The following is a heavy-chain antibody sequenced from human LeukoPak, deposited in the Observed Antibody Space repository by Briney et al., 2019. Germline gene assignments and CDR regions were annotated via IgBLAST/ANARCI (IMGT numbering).Heavy chain of an antibody. CDR1: GFTFSSYG. CDR2: ISYDGSNK. Sequence: PGGSLRLSCAASGFTFSSYGMHWVRQAPGKGLEWVAVISYDGSNKYYADSVKGRFTISRDNSKNTLYLQMNSLRAEDTAVYYCGKGLDPGYFDYWGQGPLVTVSS. CDR3: GKGLDPGYFDY. D-gene: IGHD1-1*01. V-gene: IGHV3-30*18. J-gene: IGHJ4*02.